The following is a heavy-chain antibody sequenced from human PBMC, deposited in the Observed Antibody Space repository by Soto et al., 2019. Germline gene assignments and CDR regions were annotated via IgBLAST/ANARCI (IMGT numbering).Heavy chain of an antibody. CDR3: ARADIVVVPAAIWYNWFDP. J-gene: IGHJ5*02. Sequence: GASVKVSCKASGYTFTSYGISWVRQAPGQGLEWMGWISAYNGNTNYAQKLQGRVTMTTDTSTSTAYMELRSLRSDDTAVYYCARADIVVVPAAIWYNWFDPWGQGTLVTVSS. CDR2: ISAYNGNT. V-gene: IGHV1-18*04. D-gene: IGHD2-2*01. CDR1: GYTFTSYG.